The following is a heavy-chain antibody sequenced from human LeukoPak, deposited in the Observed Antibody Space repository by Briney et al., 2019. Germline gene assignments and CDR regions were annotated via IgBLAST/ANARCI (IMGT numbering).Heavy chain of an antibody. J-gene: IGHJ3*02. Sequence: GGSLRLSCAASGFTFSSYSMNWVRQAPGKGLEWVSSISSSSSYIYYADSVKGRFTISRDNAKNSLYLQMNSLRVEDTAVYYCAGEPLAAAADDAFDIWGQGTMVTVSS. CDR1: GFTFSSYS. CDR2: ISSSSSYI. D-gene: IGHD6-13*01. V-gene: IGHV3-21*01. CDR3: AGEPLAAAADDAFDI.